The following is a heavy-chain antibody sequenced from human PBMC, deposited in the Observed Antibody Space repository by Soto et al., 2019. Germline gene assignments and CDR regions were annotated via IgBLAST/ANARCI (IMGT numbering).Heavy chain of an antibody. J-gene: IGHJ5*02. Sequence: ASVKVSCKASGYTFSSYGISWVRQAPGQGLEWMGWISAYNGNTNYAQKLQGRVTMTTDISTSTAYMELRSLRSDDTAVYYCARELRPLGYCSGGSCYSPGSWGQGTLVTVSS. CDR1: GYTFSSYG. CDR3: ARELRPLGYCSGGSCYSPGS. D-gene: IGHD2-15*01. CDR2: ISAYNGNT. V-gene: IGHV1-18*01.